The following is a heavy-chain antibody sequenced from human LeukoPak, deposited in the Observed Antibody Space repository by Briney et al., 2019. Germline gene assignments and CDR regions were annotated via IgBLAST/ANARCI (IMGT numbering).Heavy chain of an antibody. CDR1: GFTFSSYA. D-gene: IGHD2-8*01. CDR3: AKADPYCTNGVCSYYYYYYGMDV. CDR2: ISGSGGST. J-gene: IGHJ6*02. V-gene: IGHV3-23*01. Sequence: PGGSLRLSCAASGFTFSSYAVSWVRQAPGKGLEWVSAISGSGGSTYYADSVKGRFTISRDNSKNTLYLQMNSLRAEDTAVYYCAKADPYCTNGVCSYYYYYYGMDVWGQGTTVTVSS.